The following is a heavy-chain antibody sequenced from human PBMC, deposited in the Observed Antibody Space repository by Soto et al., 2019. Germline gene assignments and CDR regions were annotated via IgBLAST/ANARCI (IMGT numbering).Heavy chain of an antibody. V-gene: IGHV4-59*01. Sequence: QVQLQESGPGLVKPSETLSLTCTVSGGSISSYYWSWIRQPPGKGLEWIGYIYYSGSTNYNPSLKSRVTISVDTSKNQFSLKLSSVTAADTAVYYCARLVRDDFWSGGGWYFDLWGRGTLVTVSS. J-gene: IGHJ2*01. CDR1: GGSISSYY. CDR3: ARLVRDDFWSGGGWYFDL. CDR2: IYYSGST. D-gene: IGHD3-3*01.